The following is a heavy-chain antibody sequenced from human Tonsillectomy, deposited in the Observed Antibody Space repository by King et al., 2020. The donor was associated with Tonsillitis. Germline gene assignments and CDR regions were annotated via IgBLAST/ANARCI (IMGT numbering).Heavy chain of an antibody. CDR2: ISGRGGST. D-gene: IGHD5-18*01. Sequence: VQLVESGGGLVQPGGSLRLSCAASGFTFSRYAMSWVRQAPGKGLAWVSAISGRGGSTYYADSVKGRFSITRDNSKNTQYLQMNSLRVEDTAVYYCAKGVDTAMGGFDYWGQGTLVTVSS. CDR3: AKGVDTAMGGFDY. CDR1: GFTFSRYA. V-gene: IGHV3-23*04. J-gene: IGHJ4*02.